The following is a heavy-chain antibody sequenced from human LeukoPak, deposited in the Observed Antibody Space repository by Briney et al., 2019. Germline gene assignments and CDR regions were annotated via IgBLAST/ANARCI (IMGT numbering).Heavy chain of an antibody. V-gene: IGHV3-33*01. J-gene: IGHJ4*02. CDR1: GLTFSNYA. CDR2: IWYDGNDK. Sequence: GPSLRLSCAASGLTFSNYAMHWVRQSPGKGLEWVAVIWYDGNDKYYRDSVKGRFTISRDNSKNTLYLQMNSLRVEDTALYYCARDAVSAGTLTTDYWGQGTLVTVSS. CDR3: ARDAVSAGTLTTDY. D-gene: IGHD6-13*01.